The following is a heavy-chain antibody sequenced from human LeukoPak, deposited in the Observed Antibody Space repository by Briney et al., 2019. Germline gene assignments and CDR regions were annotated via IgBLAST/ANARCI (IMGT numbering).Heavy chain of an antibody. CDR2: IYHSGST. V-gene: IGHV4-30-2*01. D-gene: IGHD4-17*01. CDR1: GGSISSGGYY. Sequence: SETLSLTCTVSGGSISSGGYYWSWIRQPPGKGLEWIGYIYHSGSTYYNPSLKSRVTMSVDTSKNQFSLKLSPVTAADTAVYYCARGVAHDYGDQFDPWGQGTLVTVSS. J-gene: IGHJ5*02. CDR3: ARGVAHDYGDQFDP.